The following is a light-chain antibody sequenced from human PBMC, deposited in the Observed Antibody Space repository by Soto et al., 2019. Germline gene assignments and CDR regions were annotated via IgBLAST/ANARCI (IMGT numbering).Light chain of an antibody. CDR1: STDVGGYYNY. Sequence: QSALTQPASVSGSPGQSITISCTGTSTDVGGYYNYVSWYQQHPGKAPQLIIYDVSNRPSGISDRFSGSKSGSTASLTISGLRAEDEAVYYCNSYTSKSTLIFGGGTKLTVL. CDR3: NSYTSKSTLI. J-gene: IGLJ2*01. V-gene: IGLV2-14*03. CDR2: DVS.